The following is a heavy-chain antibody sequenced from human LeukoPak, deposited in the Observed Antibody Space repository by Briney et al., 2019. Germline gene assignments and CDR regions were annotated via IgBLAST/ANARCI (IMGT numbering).Heavy chain of an antibody. D-gene: IGHD3-22*01. CDR3: ARDPGLDYYDSPGAFDI. Sequence: GGSLRLSCAASGFTFSSYAMSWVRQAPGKGLEWVSYISSSGSTIYYADSVKGRFTISRDNAKNSLYLQMNSLRAEDTAVYYCARDPGLDYYDSPGAFDIWGQGTMVTVSS. CDR2: ISSSGSTI. CDR1: GFTFSSYA. V-gene: IGHV3-48*04. J-gene: IGHJ3*02.